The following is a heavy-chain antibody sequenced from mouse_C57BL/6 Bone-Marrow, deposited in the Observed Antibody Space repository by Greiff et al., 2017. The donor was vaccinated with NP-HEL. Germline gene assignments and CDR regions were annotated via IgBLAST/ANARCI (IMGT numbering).Heavy chain of an antibody. CDR2: IYPRSGNT. D-gene: IGHD2-3*01. V-gene: IGHV1-81*01. CDR1: GYTFTSYG. J-gene: IGHJ3*01. Sequence: QVQLQQSGAELARPGASVKLSCKASGYTFTSYGISWVKQRTGQGLEWIGEIYPRSGNTYYNEKFKGKATLTADKSSSTAYMELRSLTSEDSAVYFCAREGWLLEGFAYWGQGTLVTVSA. CDR3: AREGWLLEGFAY.